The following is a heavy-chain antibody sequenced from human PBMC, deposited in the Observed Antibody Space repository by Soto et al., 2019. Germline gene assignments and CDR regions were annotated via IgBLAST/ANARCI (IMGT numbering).Heavy chain of an antibody. CDR3: ARAYLEETQYAFDI. Sequence: GASVKVSCKASGYTFTSYGISWVGQAPGQGLEWMGWISAYNGSTSYAQKLQGRVTMTRDTSTSTVYMELSSLRSEDTAVYYCARAYLEETQYAFDIWGQGTMVTVSS. J-gene: IGHJ3*02. CDR2: ISAYNGST. D-gene: IGHD3-3*02. V-gene: IGHV1-18*01. CDR1: GYTFTSYG.